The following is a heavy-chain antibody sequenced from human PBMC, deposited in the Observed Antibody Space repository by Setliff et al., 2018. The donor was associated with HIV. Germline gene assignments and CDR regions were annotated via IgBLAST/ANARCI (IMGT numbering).Heavy chain of an antibody. D-gene: IGHD3-10*01. CDR3: ARGNSTKRGLDY. V-gene: IGHV4-39*01. CDR2: IYYSGTT. CDR1: GGSISSSSYY. J-gene: IGHJ4*02. Sequence: SETLSLTCTVSGGSISSSSYYWGWIRQPPGKGLEWIGNIYYSGTTYDNPSLKSRVTISVDTSKNQFSLQLNSVTPEDTAVYFCARGNSTKRGLDYWGLGTLVTVSS.